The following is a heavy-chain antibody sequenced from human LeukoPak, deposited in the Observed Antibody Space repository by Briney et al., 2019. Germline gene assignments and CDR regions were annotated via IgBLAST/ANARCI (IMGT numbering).Heavy chain of an antibody. Sequence: SETLSLTCTVSGGSISSDGYYWSWIRQPPGKGLEWIGYIYHSGSTYHNPSLKSRVTISVDRSKNQFSLKLSSVTAADTAVYYCALRPSPLADAFDIWGQGTMVTVSS. CDR1: GGSISSDGYY. CDR2: IYHSGST. CDR3: ALRPSPLADAFDI. V-gene: IGHV4-30-2*01. J-gene: IGHJ3*02. D-gene: IGHD5-12*01.